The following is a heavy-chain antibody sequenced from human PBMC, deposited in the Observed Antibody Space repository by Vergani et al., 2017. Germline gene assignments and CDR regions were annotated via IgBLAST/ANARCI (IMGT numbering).Heavy chain of an antibody. CDR2: IRYDGTKR. D-gene: IGHD4-17*01. J-gene: IGHJ4*02. V-gene: IGHV3-30*02. Sequence: QVQLVESGGGVVQPGGSLRLSCIASGFTFRIYGMHWVRQAPGKGLEWVAFIRYDGTKRFYGDSVKGRFTISRDNSQTTVFLQMNSLRADDSAVYYCAKDGRENSDYGYFDYWGQGTLVTVSS. CDR1: GFTFRIYG. CDR3: AKDGRENSDYGYFDY.